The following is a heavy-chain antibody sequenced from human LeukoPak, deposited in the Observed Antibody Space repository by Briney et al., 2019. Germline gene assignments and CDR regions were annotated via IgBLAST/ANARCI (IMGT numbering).Heavy chain of an antibody. D-gene: IGHD6-13*01. CDR1: GFTFSSYA. CDR3: ARESFRYSGSWEY. CDR2: ISYDGSNK. V-gene: IGHV3-30-3*01. J-gene: IGHJ4*02. Sequence: GRSLRLSCAASGFTFSSYAMHWVRQAPGKGLEWVAAISYDGSNKYYADSVKGRFTISRDNSKNTLYLQMNSLRAEDTAVYYCARESFRYSGSWEYWGQGTLVTVSS.